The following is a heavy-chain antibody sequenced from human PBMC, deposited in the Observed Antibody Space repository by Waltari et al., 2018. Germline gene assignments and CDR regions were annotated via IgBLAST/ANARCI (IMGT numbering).Heavy chain of an antibody. V-gene: IGHV2-5*01. Sequence: QITLKESGPTLVKPTQTPTLTCTFSGFSLSTSGVGVVWIRQPPGIALEWLALIYWNDDKRYSPSLKSRLTITKDTSKNQVVLTMTNMDPVDTATYYCAHLPYSSSWYGNLESSYYFDYWGQGTLVTVSS. CDR3: AHLPYSSSWYGNLESSYYFDY. CDR2: IYWNDDK. CDR1: GFSLSTSGVG. J-gene: IGHJ4*02. D-gene: IGHD6-13*01.